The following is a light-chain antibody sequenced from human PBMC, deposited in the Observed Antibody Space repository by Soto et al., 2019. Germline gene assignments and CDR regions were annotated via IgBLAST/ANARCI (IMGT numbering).Light chain of an antibody. J-gene: IGLJ2*01. CDR1: SSDVGGYNY. Sequence: QSALTQPASVSGSPGQSITISCTGTSSDVGGYNYVSWYQQHPGKAPKLMIYDVSNRPSGVSNRFSGSKSGNTASLTISGLQAEDEADYYCSSYTSSSTSVVFGGWTQLTVL. CDR3: SSYTSSSTSVV. CDR2: DVS. V-gene: IGLV2-14*01.